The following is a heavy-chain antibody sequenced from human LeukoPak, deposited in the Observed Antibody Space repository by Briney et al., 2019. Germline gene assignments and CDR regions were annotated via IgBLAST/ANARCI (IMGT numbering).Heavy chain of an antibody. Sequence: ASVKFPCKASGYTFIRYYMHWVRQPPGQGLEWMGIINPSGGSTSYAQKLQGRVTMTRDTSTSTVYMELSRLRSEDTAVYYCARGGYGDRIDYWGQGALVSV. CDR1: GYTFIRYY. V-gene: IGHV1-46*01. J-gene: IGHJ4*02. CDR3: ARGGYGDRIDY. D-gene: IGHD4-17*01. CDR2: INPSGGST.